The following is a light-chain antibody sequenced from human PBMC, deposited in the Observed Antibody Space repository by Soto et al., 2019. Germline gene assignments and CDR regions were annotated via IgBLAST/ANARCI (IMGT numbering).Light chain of an antibody. V-gene: IGKV3D-20*02. J-gene: IGKJ2*01. Sequence: VLRLSXGTLSLFSWEXXXXXXXAIQRISSSHLALYKQKXGQAPRLLIYGAFXRATGIPDRFSGSGSGTDFTLTIGSLEPEESALYYCQQRSSWPYTYGQGTKMDIK. CDR1: QRISSSH. CDR3: QQRSSWPYT. CDR2: GAF.